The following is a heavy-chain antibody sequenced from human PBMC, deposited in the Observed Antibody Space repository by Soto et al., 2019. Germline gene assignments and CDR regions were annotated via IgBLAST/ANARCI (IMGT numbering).Heavy chain of an antibody. CDR1: GDRVSSRSAA. J-gene: IGHJ4*02. CDR3: ARSGYEGAVDY. Sequence: SQTLSLTCAISGDRVSSRSAAWNWIRPSPSSGLEWLGRTYYRSKWNNEYATSVKRRITINPDTSKNQFSLHLNSVTPDDTAVYYGARSGYEGAVDYWGQGTLVTVSS. V-gene: IGHV6-1*01. CDR2: TYYRSKWNN. D-gene: IGHD1-26*01.